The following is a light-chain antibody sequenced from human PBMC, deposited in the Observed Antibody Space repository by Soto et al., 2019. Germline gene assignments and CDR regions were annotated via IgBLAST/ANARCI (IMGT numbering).Light chain of an antibody. J-gene: IGLJ1*01. Sequence: QSVLTQPASVSGSPGQSITIPCTGTSSDLGGYNYVSWYQQHPGKAPKLMIYDVSNRPSGVSNRFSGSKSGNTASLTISGLQAEDEADYYCSSYTSSSTYVFGTGTKVTVL. V-gene: IGLV2-14*01. CDR2: DVS. CDR3: SSYTSSSTYV. CDR1: SSDLGGYNY.